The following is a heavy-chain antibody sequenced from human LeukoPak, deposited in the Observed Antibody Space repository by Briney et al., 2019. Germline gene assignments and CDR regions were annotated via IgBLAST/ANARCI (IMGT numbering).Heavy chain of an antibody. D-gene: IGHD3-9*01. CDR2: ISGSGGST. V-gene: IGHV3-23*01. CDR3: ATQLRYFDWLDY. J-gene: IGHJ4*02. CDR1: GFTFSSYG. Sequence: GGSLRLSCAASGFTFSSYGMSWVRQAPGKGLEWVSAISGSGGSTYYADPVKGRFTISRDNSKNTLYLQMNSLRAEDTAVYYCATQLRYFDWLDYWGQGTLVTVSS.